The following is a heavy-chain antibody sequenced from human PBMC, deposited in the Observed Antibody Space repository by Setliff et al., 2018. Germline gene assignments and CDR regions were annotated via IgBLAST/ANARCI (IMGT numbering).Heavy chain of an antibody. D-gene: IGHD3-16*02. J-gene: IGHJ4*02. CDR1: GGSVNDYY. CDR3: RLWSHSYHNDY. Sequence: SETLSLTCTVSGGSVNDYYWSWIRRPPGKGLEWIGYSYYLGATKYTPSLKGRVSISVDTAENQVSLKVNSVTAADTAVYYCRLWSHSYHNDYWGQGTLVTVSS. CDR2: SYYLGAT. V-gene: IGHV4-59*04.